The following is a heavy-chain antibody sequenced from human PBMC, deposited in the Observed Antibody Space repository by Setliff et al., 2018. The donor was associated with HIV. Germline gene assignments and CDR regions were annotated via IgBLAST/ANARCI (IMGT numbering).Heavy chain of an antibody. V-gene: IGHV4-4*07. J-gene: IGHJ3*02. Sequence: SETLSLTCNVSGGSISGYFWTWIRQPAGKGLEWIGRIYTSGSTNYNPSLKSRLSMSIDTSKNHFSLRLTSVTAADTAVYFCARDLHANYHVVEIWGPGTKVTVSS. CDR1: GGSISGYF. CDR2: IYTSGST. CDR3: ARDLHANYHVVEI. D-gene: IGHD3-10*01.